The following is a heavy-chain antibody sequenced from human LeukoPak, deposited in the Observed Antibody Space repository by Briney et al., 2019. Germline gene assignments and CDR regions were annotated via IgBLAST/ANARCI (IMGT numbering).Heavy chain of an antibody. J-gene: IGHJ5*02. CDR3: ARQTRGRMSGYCSSTSCYFYSWFDP. D-gene: IGHD2-2*01. Sequence: GESLKISCKGSGYSFTSYWIGWVRQMPGKGLERMGIIYPGDSDTRYSPSFQGQVTISADKSISTAYLQWSSLKASDTAMYYCARQTRGRMSGYCSSTSCYFYSWFDPWGQGTLVTVSS. V-gene: IGHV5-51*01. CDR1: GYSFTSYW. CDR2: IYPGDSDT.